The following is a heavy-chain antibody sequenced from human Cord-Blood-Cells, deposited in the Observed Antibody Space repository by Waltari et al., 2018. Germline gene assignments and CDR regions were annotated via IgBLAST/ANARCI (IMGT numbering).Heavy chain of an antibody. J-gene: IGHJ4*02. CDR2: IYYSGST. V-gene: IGHV4-59*11. CDR1: GGSISSHY. D-gene: IGHD1-26*01. Sequence: QVQLQESGPGLVKPSKTLSLTCTVSGGSISSHYWSWIRQPPGKGLEWIGYIYYSGSTNHNPSLKSRVTISVDTSKNQFSLKLSAVTAADTAVYYCARERSSGSYYFDYWGQGTLVTVSS. CDR3: ARERSSGSYYFDY.